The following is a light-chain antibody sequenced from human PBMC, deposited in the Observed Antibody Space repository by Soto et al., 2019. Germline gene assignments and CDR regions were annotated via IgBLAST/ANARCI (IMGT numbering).Light chain of an antibody. CDR1: SSNVGGYND. CDR2: EVT. J-gene: IGLJ2*01. CDR3: SSNAGTNKLGVL. V-gene: IGLV2-8*01. Sequence: QSALTQPPSASGSPGQSVAISCTGSSSNVGGYNDVSWYQQHPGKAPKLMIYEVTKRPSGVPDRFSGSKSGNTASLTVSGLQADDEADYYCSSNAGTNKLGVLFGGGTKLTVL.